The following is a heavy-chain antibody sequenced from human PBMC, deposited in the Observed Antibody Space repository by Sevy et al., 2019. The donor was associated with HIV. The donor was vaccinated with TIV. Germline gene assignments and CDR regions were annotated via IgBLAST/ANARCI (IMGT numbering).Heavy chain of an antibody. D-gene: IGHD3-22*01. V-gene: IGHV1-18*01. CDR1: GYTFVTYG. CDR2: ISGNDGST. J-gene: IGHJ4*02. Sequence: ASVKVSCKTSGYTFVTYGISWVRQVPGQGPQWMGWISGNDGSTRKAQIFQDRVTMTTDRTTSTAYMEVRRLRSDDTAVYYCVRDANYDSESSGYPFDDWGQGTLVTVSS. CDR3: VRDANYDSESSGYPFDD.